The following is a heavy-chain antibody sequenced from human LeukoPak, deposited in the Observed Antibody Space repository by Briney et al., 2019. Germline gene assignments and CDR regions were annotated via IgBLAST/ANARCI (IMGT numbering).Heavy chain of an antibody. V-gene: IGHV3-11*01. CDR1: RVTFNDYQ. D-gene: IGHD5-18*01. Sequence: VGSLRLSCAASRVTFNDYQMNSSREAPGEGAEWGSYISNIVTTIFYAGSVRGRFTVSRDNARTSLLLQMDYLSAEDTAVYYCAREGYSSSFDYWGQGALVTVSS. CDR2: ISNIVTTI. CDR3: AREGYSSSFDY. J-gene: IGHJ4*01.